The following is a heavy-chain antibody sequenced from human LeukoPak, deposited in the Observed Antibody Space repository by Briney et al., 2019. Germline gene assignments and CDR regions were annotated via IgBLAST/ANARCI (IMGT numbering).Heavy chain of an antibody. V-gene: IGHV3-30-3*01. D-gene: IGHD6-19*01. Sequence: GGSLRLSCAASGFTFSSYAMHWVRQAPGKGLEWVAVISYDGSNKYYADSVKGRFTISRDNSKNTLYLQMNSLRAEDTAVYYCAKAVAGLYYFDYWGQGTLVTVSS. CDR2: ISYDGSNK. CDR1: GFTFSSYA. J-gene: IGHJ4*02. CDR3: AKAVAGLYYFDY.